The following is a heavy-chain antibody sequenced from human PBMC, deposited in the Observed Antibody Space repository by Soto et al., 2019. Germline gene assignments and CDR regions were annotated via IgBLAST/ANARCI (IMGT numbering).Heavy chain of an antibody. CDR3: ASKFGELLADAFDI. CDR1: GGSISSRYW. V-gene: IGHV4-4*02. Sequence: SETLSLTCAVSGGSISSRYWWSWVRQPPGKGLEWIGEIYHTGSTNYNPSLKSRVVMSIDKSKNQFSLNLNSVTAADTAVYYCASKFGELLADAFDIWGQGKMVTVSS. CDR2: IYHTGST. D-gene: IGHD3-10*01. J-gene: IGHJ3*02.